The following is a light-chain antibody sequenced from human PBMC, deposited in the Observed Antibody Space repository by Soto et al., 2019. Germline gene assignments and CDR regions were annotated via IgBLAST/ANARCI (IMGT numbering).Light chain of an antibody. Sequence: QSALTQPASVSGSPGQSITISCTGTSSDIGSYNYVSWYQQHPGKAPKLIIYEVSNRPSGVSNRFSGSKSGNTASLTISGLQADDEADYYCSSYASSSTIFAGGTKLTVL. CDR1: SSDIGSYNY. V-gene: IGLV2-14*01. CDR3: SSYASSSTI. J-gene: IGLJ2*01. CDR2: EVS.